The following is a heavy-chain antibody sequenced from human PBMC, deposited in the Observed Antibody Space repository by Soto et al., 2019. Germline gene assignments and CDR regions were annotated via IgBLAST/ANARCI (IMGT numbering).Heavy chain of an antibody. CDR3: ARVYSSSWLDYYYYYMDV. Sequence: GGSLRLSCAASGFTFSSYWMSWVRQAPGKGLEWVANIKQDGSEKYYGDSVKGRFTISRDNAKNSLYLQMNSLRAEDTAVYYCARVYSSSWLDYYYYYMDVWGKGTTVTVSS. CDR1: GFTFSSYW. V-gene: IGHV3-7*01. J-gene: IGHJ6*03. D-gene: IGHD6-13*01. CDR2: IKQDGSEK.